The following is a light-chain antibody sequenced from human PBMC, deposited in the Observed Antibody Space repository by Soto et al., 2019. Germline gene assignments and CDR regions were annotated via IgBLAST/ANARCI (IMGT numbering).Light chain of an antibody. CDR3: QQYNTFSFT. CDR1: RTISDW. Sequence: DIQMTQSPSTLSASLGDRVTITCRASRTISDWLAWYQQRPGKAPKLLIYRASRLESGVPSRFSGSGSGTEFTLTISGLQPDDSASYYCQQYNTFSFTFGQGTKVDIK. J-gene: IGKJ2*01. V-gene: IGKV1-5*03. CDR2: RAS.